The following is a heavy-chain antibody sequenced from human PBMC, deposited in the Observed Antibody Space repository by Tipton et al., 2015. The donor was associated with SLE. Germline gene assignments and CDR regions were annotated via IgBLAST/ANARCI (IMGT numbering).Heavy chain of an antibody. J-gene: IGHJ2*01. CDR1: GYSIRSGYY. CDR2: IYHSGST. D-gene: IGHD2-21*01. V-gene: IGHV4-38-2*02. Sequence: TLSLTCTVSGYSIRSGYYWGWIRQPPGKGLEWIGSIYHSGSTYYNPSLKSRVTISVDTSKNQFSLKLSSVTAADTAVYYCARSGHIAVVVLGYFDAWGRGTLVTVSS. CDR3: ARSGHIAVVVLGYFDA.